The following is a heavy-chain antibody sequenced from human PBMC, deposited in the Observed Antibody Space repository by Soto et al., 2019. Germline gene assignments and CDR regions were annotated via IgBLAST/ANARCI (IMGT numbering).Heavy chain of an antibody. D-gene: IGHD3-16*01. CDR3: AKVPPPHYAYSHGMDV. J-gene: IGHJ6*02. CDR2: ISGSGGST. V-gene: IGHV3-23*01. CDR1: GFTLSSYA. Sequence: GGALRHSRGASGFTLSSYAMSWGRPAPGKGLEWVSAISGSGGSTYYADSVKGRFTISRDNSKNTLYLQMNSLRAEDTAVYYCAKVPPPHYAYSHGMDVWGQGTTVNDSS.